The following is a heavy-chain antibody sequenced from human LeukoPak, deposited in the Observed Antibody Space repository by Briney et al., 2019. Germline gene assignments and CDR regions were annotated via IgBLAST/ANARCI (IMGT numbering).Heavy chain of an antibody. CDR3: ARDTSTTLDY. CDR2: ISSDGSNK. CDR1: GFIFSSYV. J-gene: IGHJ4*02. Sequence: RGSLRLSCAASGFIFSSYVMQWVRQAPGKGLEWVAAISSDGSNKYYTDSVKGRFTISRDNSKNTLYLQMNSLRAEDTAEYYCARDTSTTLDYWGQGTLVTVSS. V-gene: IGHV3-30*04. D-gene: IGHD2-15*01.